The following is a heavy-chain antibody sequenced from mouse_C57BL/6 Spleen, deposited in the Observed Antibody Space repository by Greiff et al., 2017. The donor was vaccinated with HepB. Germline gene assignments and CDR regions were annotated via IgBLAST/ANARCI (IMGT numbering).Heavy chain of an antibody. V-gene: IGHV3-6*01. CDR2: ISYDGSN. CDR3: ARVDDYDGDYYAMDY. D-gene: IGHD2-4*01. J-gene: IGHJ4*01. Sequence: VQLQQSGPGLVKPSQSLSLTCSVTGYSITSGYYWNWIRQFPGNKLEWMGYISYDGSNNYNPSLKNRISITRDTSKNQFFLKLNSVTTEDTATYYCARVDDYDGDYYAMDYWGQGTSVTVSS. CDR1: GYSITSGYY.